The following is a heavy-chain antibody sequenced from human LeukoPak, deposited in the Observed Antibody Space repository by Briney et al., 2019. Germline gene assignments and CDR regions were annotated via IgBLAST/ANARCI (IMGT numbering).Heavy chain of an antibody. J-gene: IGHJ5*02. D-gene: IGHD6-6*01. Sequence: PSETLSLTCTVSGGSISSYYWSWIRQPPGKGLEWIGYIYYSGSTNYNPSLKSRVTISVDTSKNQFSLKLSSVTAADTAVYYCARAGSSSWFDPWGQGTLVTVSS. CDR1: GGSISSYY. CDR3: ARAGSSSWFDP. V-gene: IGHV4-59*12. CDR2: IYYSGST.